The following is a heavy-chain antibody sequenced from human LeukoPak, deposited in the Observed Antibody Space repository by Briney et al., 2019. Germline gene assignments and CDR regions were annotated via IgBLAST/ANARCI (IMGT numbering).Heavy chain of an antibody. CDR1: GGSISSSSYY. J-gene: IGHJ4*02. Sequence: PSETLSLTCTVSGGSISSSSYYWGWIRQPPGKGLEWIGSIYYSGSTYYSPSLKSRVTISVDTSKNQFSLKLSSVTAADTAVYYCARHSSGWSERFDYWGQGTLVTVSS. V-gene: IGHV4-39*01. CDR3: ARHSSGWSERFDY. D-gene: IGHD6-19*01. CDR2: IYYSGST.